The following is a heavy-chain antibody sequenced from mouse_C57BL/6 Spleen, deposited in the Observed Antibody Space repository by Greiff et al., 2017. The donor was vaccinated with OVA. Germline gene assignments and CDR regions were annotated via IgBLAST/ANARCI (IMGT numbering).Heavy chain of an antibody. V-gene: IGHV1-69*01. Sequence: QVQLQQPGAELVMPGASVKLSCKASGYTFTSYWMHWVKQRPGQGLEWIGEIDPSDSYTNYNQKFKGKSTLTVDKSSSTAYMQLSSLTSEDSAVYYCARGGLLLRYCDVWGTGTTVTVSS. CDR1: GYTFTSYW. J-gene: IGHJ1*03. CDR2: IDPSDSYT. D-gene: IGHD1-1*01. CDR3: ARGGLLLRYCDV.